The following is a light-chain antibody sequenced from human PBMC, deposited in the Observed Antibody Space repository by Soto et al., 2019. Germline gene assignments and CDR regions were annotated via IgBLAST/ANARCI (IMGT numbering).Light chain of an antibody. CDR2: DAS. CDR1: QSISNY. V-gene: IGKV3-11*01. J-gene: IGKJ5*01. Sequence: EIVLTQSQVTLSLSPGQGAALSCRASQSISNYLAWYQQKPGQAPRLLIYDASNRATGTPARFSGSGSGTDFTLTISSLEPEDFAVYYCQQRSNWPPSITFGQGTRLEIK. CDR3: QQRSNWPPSIT.